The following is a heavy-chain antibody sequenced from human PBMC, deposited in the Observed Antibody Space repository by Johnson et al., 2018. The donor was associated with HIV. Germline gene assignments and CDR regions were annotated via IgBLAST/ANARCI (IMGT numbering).Heavy chain of an antibody. CDR3: ARAHDAFDI. CDR1: GFTFSSYD. Sequence: VQLVESGGGLVQPGGSLRLSCAASGFTFSSYDMHWVRQATGKGLEWVSAIGTAGDTYYPGSVNGRFTISRDNSKNTLYLQMNSLRAEDTAVYYCARAHDAFDIWGQGTMVTVSS. V-gene: IGHV3-13*01. J-gene: IGHJ3*02. CDR2: IGTAGDT.